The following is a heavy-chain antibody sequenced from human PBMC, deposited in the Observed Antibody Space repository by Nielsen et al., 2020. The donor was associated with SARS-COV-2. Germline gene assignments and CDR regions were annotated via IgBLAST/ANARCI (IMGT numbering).Heavy chain of an antibody. CDR3: AKAQPVANWFDS. Sequence: GESLKISCAASGFTFSSYGMHWVRQAPGKGLEWVAVIWYDGSNKYYADSVKGRFTISRDNSQNTLYLQLNSLTAEDTAIYYCAKAQPVANWFDSWGQGTLVTVSS. CDR1: GFTFSSYG. J-gene: IGHJ5*01. V-gene: IGHV3-33*06. D-gene: IGHD6-19*01. CDR2: IWYDGSNK.